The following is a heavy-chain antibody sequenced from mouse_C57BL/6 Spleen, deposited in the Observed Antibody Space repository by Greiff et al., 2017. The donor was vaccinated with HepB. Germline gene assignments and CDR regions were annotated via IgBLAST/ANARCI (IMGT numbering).Heavy chain of an antibody. D-gene: IGHD1-1*01. CDR2: IDPEDGDT. V-gene: IGHV14-1*01. Sequence: EVQLQQSGAELVRPGASVKLSCTASGFNIKDYYMHWVKQRPEQGLEWIGRIDPEDGDTEYDPKFQGKATMTADTSSNTAYLQHSSLTSEDTAVYYCTTGSITTVVGGAMDYWGQGTSVTVSS. CDR1: GFNIKDYY. J-gene: IGHJ4*01. CDR3: TTGSITTVVGGAMDY.